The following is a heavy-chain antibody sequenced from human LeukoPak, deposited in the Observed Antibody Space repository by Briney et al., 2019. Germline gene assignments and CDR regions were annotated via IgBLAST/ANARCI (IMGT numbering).Heavy chain of an antibody. V-gene: IGHV1-69*05. CDR2: IIPIFGTA. CDR3: ARDEGAYYYDSSGYYFGY. J-gene: IGHJ4*02. CDR1: GGTFSSYA. D-gene: IGHD3-22*01. Sequence: SVKVSCKASGGTFSSYAISWVRQAPEQGLEWMGRIIPIFGTANYAQKFQGRVTITTDESTSTAYMELSSLRSEDTAVYYCARDEGAYYYDSSGYYFGYWGERTLVTVSS.